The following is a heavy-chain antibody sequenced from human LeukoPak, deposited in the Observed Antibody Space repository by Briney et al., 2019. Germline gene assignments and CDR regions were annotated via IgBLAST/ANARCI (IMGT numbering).Heavy chain of an antibody. V-gene: IGHV3-64D*09. CDR1: GFTFSNYN. CDR3: VKGGGSSSFSF. Sequence: GGSLRLSCSASGFTFSNYNMHWVRQAPGKGLEYVSAISSNGGSTYYADSVKGRFTISRDNSKNTLYLQMSGLRTEGTAVFYCVKGGGSSSFSFWGQGTLVTVSS. J-gene: IGHJ4*02. CDR2: ISSNGGST. D-gene: IGHD6-6*01.